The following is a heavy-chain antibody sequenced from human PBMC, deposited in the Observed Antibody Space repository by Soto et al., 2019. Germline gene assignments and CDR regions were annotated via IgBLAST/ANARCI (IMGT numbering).Heavy chain of an antibody. J-gene: IGHJ4*02. CDR2: IYYSGST. CDR1: GGSISSSSYY. Sequence: QLQLQESGPGLVKPSETLSLTCTVSGGSISSSSYYWGWIRQPPGKGLEWIGSIYYSGSTYYNPSPKSRLPISVDTSKNQFSLKLSSVTAADPAVYYCARHGGSGVDYWGQGTLVTVSS. V-gene: IGHV4-39*01. D-gene: IGHD6-19*01. CDR3: ARHGGSGVDY.